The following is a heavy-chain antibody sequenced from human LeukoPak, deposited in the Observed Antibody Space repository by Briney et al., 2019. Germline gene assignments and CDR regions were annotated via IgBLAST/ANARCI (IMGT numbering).Heavy chain of an antibody. CDR3: ARDRGGSGYPLGDY. J-gene: IGHJ4*02. CDR1: GGTFSSFV. D-gene: IGHD3-22*01. CDR2: ISPSGDST. Sequence: ASVKVSCKASGGTFSSFVIGWVRQAPGQGLEWMGIISPSGDSTTYAQKFQGRVTMTRDTSTSTVYMELSSLRSEDTAVYYCARDRGGSGYPLGDYWGQGTLVTVSS. V-gene: IGHV1-46*01.